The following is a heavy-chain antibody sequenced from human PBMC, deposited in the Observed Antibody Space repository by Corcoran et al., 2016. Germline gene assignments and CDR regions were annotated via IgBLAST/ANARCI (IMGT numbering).Heavy chain of an antibody. D-gene: IGHD3-10*01. CDR3: ARDNYYGSGDY. V-gene: IGHV1-3*01. Sequence: QVQLVQSGAEVKKPGASVKVSCKASGYTFTSYAMHWVRQAPGQRLEWMGWLNAGNGNTKYSQKFQGRVTITRDTSASTAYMELSSLRSEDTAVYYCARDNYYGSGDYWGQGTLVTVSS. J-gene: IGHJ4*02. CDR1: GYTFTSYA. CDR2: LNAGNGNT.